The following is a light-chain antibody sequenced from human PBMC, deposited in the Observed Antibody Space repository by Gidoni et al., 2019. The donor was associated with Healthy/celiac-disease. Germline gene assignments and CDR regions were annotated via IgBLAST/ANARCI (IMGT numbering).Light chain of an antibody. CDR2: QDS. J-gene: IGLJ2*01. CDR3: QAWDRSTVV. V-gene: IGLV3-1*01. Sequence: SYELTQPPSVSVSPGQTASITCSGDKLVDKYACWYQQKPGQSPVLVIYQDSKRPSGIPERFSGSNSGNTATLTISGTQAMDEADYYCQAWDRSTVVFGGGTKLTVL. CDR1: KLVDKY.